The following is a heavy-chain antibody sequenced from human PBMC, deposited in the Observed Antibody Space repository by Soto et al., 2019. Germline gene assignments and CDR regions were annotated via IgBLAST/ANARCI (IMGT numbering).Heavy chain of an antibody. Sequence: QVQLVESGGGVVQPGRSLRLSCAASGFTFSSYAMHWVRQAPGKGLEWVAVISYDGSNKYYADSVKGRFTISRDNSKNTXXLQMNSLRAEDTAVYYCARDRPPYCGGDCYSGLGYWGQGTLVTVSS. D-gene: IGHD2-21*02. V-gene: IGHV3-30-3*01. J-gene: IGHJ4*02. CDR2: ISYDGSNK. CDR1: GFTFSSYA. CDR3: ARDRPPYCGGDCYSGLGY.